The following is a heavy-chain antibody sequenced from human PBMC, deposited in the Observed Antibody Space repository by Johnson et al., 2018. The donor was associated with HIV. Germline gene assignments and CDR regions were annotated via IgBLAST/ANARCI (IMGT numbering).Heavy chain of an antibody. J-gene: IGHJ3*02. V-gene: IGHV3-66*01. CDR2: IYSGGST. Sequence: VQLVESGGGLVQPGGSLRLSCAASGFTVSSNYMSWVRQAPGKGLEWVSVIYSGGSTYYADSVKGRFTISRDNSKNTLFLQMNCLRPEDTAIYYCARACRDGYTCDAFDIRGQGTMVTVSS. D-gene: IGHD5-24*01. CDR1: GFTVSSNY. CDR3: ARACRDGYTCDAFDI.